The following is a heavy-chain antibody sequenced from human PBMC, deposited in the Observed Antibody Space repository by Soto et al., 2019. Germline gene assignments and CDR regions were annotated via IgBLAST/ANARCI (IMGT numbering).Heavy chain of an antibody. V-gene: IGHV1-46*01. CDR3: ARDTVSRLLAGY. Sequence: QVQLVQSGAEVKKPGASVKVSCKASGYTFTSYYMHWVRQAPGQGLEWMGIINPSGGSTSYAQKFQGRVTMTRDTSTSTVYMELSSLRSEDTAVYSCARDTVSRLLAGYWGQGTLVTVSS. D-gene: IGHD4-4*01. CDR1: GYTFTSYY. J-gene: IGHJ4*02. CDR2: INPSGGST.